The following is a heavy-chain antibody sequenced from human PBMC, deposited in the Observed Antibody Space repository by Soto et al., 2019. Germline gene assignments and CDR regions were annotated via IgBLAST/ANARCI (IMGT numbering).Heavy chain of an antibody. Sequence: PSETLSLTCAVSGYSISSGYYWGWIRQPPGKGLEWIGSIYHSGSTYYNPSLKSRVTISVDTSKNQFSLKLSSVTAADTAVYYCARFSGDSRSWYATYYFDYWGQGTLVTVSS. V-gene: IGHV4-38-2*01. CDR2: IYHSGST. CDR1: GYSISSGYY. CDR3: ARFSGDSRSWYATYYFDY. J-gene: IGHJ4*02. D-gene: IGHD6-13*01.